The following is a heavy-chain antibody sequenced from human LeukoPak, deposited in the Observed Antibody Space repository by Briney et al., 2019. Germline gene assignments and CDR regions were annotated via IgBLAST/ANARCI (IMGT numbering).Heavy chain of an antibody. J-gene: IGHJ4*02. Sequence: GPLNPPLKPPELRFGAITLTWSAKAQGKGLECLVFIRTQSYGTTTEYAAAVKGRFTISRDDSKSIAYLQMNSLKTEDTAIYYCTRDYYDSTGAFDYWGQGTQVTVSS. V-gene: IGHV3-49*03. D-gene: IGHD3-22*01. CDR3: TRDYYDSTGAFDY. CDR1: ELRFGAIT. CDR2: IRTQSYGTTT.